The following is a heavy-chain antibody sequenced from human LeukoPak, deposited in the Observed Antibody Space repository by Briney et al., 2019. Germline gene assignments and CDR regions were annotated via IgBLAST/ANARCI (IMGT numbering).Heavy chain of an antibody. V-gene: IGHV3-49*04. CDR3: ARDKMAESDAPDV. Sequence: GGSMRPSSPASGFTPGAYAMSWDRPAQGKGREWVGFIRSKAPGRTNGYAASVKARFIISREDSKSIAYLQTDSMKTDDTTVYYCARDKMAESDAPDVWGQGTMVTVSS. D-gene: IGHD2-2*01. CDR2: IRSKAPGRTN. J-gene: IGHJ3*01. CDR1: GFTPGAYA.